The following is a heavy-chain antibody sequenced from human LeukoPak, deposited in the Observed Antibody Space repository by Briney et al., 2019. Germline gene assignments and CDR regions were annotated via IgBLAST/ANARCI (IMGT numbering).Heavy chain of an antibody. V-gene: IGHV1-8*02. D-gene: IGHD7-27*01. Sequence: GASVKVSCKASGYTFTGYYMHWVRQAPGQGLEWMGRMNPNSGNTGYTQRFQGRVTMTRNTSTSTVYMELSSLRSEDTAVYYCASTTGDRLYWYFDLWGRGTLVTVSS. J-gene: IGHJ2*01. CDR2: MNPNSGNT. CDR1: GYTFTGYY. CDR3: ASTTGDRLYWYFDL.